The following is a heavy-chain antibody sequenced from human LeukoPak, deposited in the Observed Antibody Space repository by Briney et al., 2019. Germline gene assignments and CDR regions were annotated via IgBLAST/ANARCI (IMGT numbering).Heavy chain of an antibody. D-gene: IGHD3-3*01. CDR2: IIPIFGTA. J-gene: IGHJ6*03. CDR3: ARGSVDFWSGYYGASYYYYMDV. Sequence: ASVKVSCKASGGTFSSYAISWVRQAPGQGLEWMGGIIPIFGTANYAQKFQGRVSMTTDTSTSTAYMELRSLRSDDTAVYYCARGSVDFWSGYYGASYYYYMDVWGKGTTVTVSS. CDR1: GGTFSSYA. V-gene: IGHV1-69*05.